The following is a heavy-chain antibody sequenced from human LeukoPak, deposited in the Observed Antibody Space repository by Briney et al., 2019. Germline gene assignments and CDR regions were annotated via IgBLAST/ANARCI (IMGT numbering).Heavy chain of an antibody. CDR3: ARRDCSSTSCPFDY. V-gene: IGHV4-39*01. CDR2: IYYSGST. J-gene: IGHJ4*02. Sequence: SETLSLTCTVPGGSISSSSYYWGWIRQPPGKGLEWIGSIYYSGSTYYNPSLKSRVTISVDTSKNQFSLKLSSVTAADTAVYYCARRDCSSTSCPFDYWGQGTLVTVSS. CDR1: GGSISSSSYY. D-gene: IGHD2-2*01.